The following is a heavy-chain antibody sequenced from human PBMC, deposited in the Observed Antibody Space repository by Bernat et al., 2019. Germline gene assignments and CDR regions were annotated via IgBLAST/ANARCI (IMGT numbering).Heavy chain of an antibody. CDR1: GGSISSHY. J-gene: IGHJ5*02. D-gene: IGHD1-14*01. Sequence: QVQLQESGPGLVKPSETLSLTCTVSGGSISSHYWSWIRQPPGKGLEWIGYIYYSGSTNYNPSLKSRVTISLDTSKNQFSLKLSSVTAADTAVYYCAREPPTWGQGTLVTVSS. CDR3: AREPPT. V-gene: IGHV4-59*08. CDR2: IYYSGST.